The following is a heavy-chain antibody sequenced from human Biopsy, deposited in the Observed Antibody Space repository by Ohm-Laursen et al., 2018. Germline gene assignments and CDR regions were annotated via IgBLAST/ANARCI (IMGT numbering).Heavy chain of an antibody. CDR3: AGGAAKGNPYDH. CDR1: GGAFSTYS. Sequence: SSVKVSCNPSGGAFSTYSISTYGVYWVRQAPGQGLELMGGIIPIFGTPTYAPDFQGRVTFTADKSTGTAHLDLSRLRSEDTAIYYCAGGAAKGNPYDHWGQGTLVTVSS. CDR2: IIPIFGTP. V-gene: IGHV1-69*06. D-gene: IGHD3-10*01. J-gene: IGHJ5*02.